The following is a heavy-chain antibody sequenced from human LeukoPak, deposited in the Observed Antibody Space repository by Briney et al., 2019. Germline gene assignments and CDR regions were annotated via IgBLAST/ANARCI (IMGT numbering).Heavy chain of an antibody. J-gene: IGHJ4*02. CDR1: GFTFSTYS. Sequence: PGGSLRLSCAASGFTFSTYSMSWVRQAPGKGLEWVAVISYDGSYKYYADSVKGRFTISRDNSKNTLYLQMNSLRAEDTAVYYCARDLLYNNSPGLEYWGQGTLVTVSS. V-gene: IGHV3-30*03. CDR2: ISYDGSYK. CDR3: ARDLLYNNSPGLEY. D-gene: IGHD3-10*01.